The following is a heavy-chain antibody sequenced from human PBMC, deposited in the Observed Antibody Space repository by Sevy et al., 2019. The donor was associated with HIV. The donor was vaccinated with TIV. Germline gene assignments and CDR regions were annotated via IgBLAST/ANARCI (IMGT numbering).Heavy chain of an antibody. CDR1: GGSISSSSYY. J-gene: IGHJ4*02. V-gene: IGHV4-39*01. CDR3: ARQAAYYHESSGYELDY. D-gene: IGHD3-22*01. CDR2: IYYSGSA. Sequence: SETLSLTCTVSGGSISSSSYYWGWIRQRPGKGLEWIRRIYYSGSANYNPSLKSRVTMSVDTSKNQFSLRLSYVTAADTAVFYCARQAAYYHESSGYELDYWGQGTLVTVSS.